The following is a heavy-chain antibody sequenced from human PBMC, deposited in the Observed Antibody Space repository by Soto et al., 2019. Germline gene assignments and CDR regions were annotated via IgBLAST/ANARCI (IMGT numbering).Heavy chain of an antibody. CDR1: GFTFRSYA. CDR2: INSGSSTI. D-gene: IGHD5-12*01. J-gene: IGHJ4*02. Sequence: EVQLVESGGGLVQPGGSRRLSCAASGFTFRSYAMNWVRQAPGKGLEWVSYINSGSSTIYYADSAKGRFTISRDNAKNSLYLQMNSLRDEDTAVYFCVRDRGYTGYDLEYWGQGALVTVSS. V-gene: IGHV3-48*02. CDR3: VRDRGYTGYDLEY.